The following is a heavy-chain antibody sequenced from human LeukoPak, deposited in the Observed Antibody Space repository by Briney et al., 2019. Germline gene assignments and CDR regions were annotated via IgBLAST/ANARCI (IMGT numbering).Heavy chain of an antibody. V-gene: IGHV1-69*04. J-gene: IGHJ4*02. Sequence: ASVKVSCKASGGTFSSYAISWVRQAPGQGLEWMGRIIPILGIANYAQKLQGRVTMTTDTSTSTAYMELRSLRSDDTAVYYCARVYNWNYFLDYWGQGTLVTVSS. D-gene: IGHD1-7*01. CDR3: ARVYNWNYFLDY. CDR2: IIPILGIA. CDR1: GGTFSSYA.